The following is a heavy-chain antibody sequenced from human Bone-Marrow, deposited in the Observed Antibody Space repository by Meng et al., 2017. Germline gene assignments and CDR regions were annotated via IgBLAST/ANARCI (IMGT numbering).Heavy chain of an antibody. CDR3: ARAGSGIVVVLDP. V-gene: IGHV4-39*07. CDR2: IYYSGST. Sequence: QPQRREPGPGLVKPSATLSRTCTVAGGSISSSSYYWGWIRQPPGKGLEWIGSIYYSGSTYYNPSLKSRVTISVDTSKNQFSLKLSSVTAADTAVYYCARAGSGIVVVLDPWGQGTLVTVSS. D-gene: IGHD2-2*01. CDR1: GGSISSSSYY. J-gene: IGHJ5*02.